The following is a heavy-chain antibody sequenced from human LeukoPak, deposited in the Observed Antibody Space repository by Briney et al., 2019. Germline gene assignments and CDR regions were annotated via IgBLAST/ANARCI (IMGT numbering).Heavy chain of an antibody. CDR1: GGSISSHY. CDR2: IYYSGST. Sequence: SETLSLTCTVSGGSISSHYWSWIRQPPGKGLKWIGYIYYSGSTNYNPSLKSRVTIPVDTSKNQFSLKLSSVTAADTAVYYCARDTETRSALNYYYYMDVWGKGTTVTVSS. D-gene: IGHD4-17*01. CDR3: ARDTETRSALNYYYYMDV. J-gene: IGHJ6*03. V-gene: IGHV4-59*11.